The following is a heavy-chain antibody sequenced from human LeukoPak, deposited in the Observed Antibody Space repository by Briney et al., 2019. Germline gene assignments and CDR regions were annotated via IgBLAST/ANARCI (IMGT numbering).Heavy chain of an antibody. J-gene: IGHJ5*02. Sequence: GGSLRLSCAASGFTFSSYTMNWVRQAPGKGLEWVSSISSSSRYIYYADSVRGQFTISRDNAMNSLYLQMNSLRAEDTAVYYCARGSEYCSGGTCYLNWFDPWGQGTLVTVSS. CDR3: ARGSEYCSGGTCYLNWFDP. V-gene: IGHV3-21*01. D-gene: IGHD2-15*01. CDR1: GFTFSSYT. CDR2: ISSSSRYI.